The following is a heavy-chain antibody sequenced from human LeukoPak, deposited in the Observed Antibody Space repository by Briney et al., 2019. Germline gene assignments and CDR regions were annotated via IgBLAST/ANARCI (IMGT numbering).Heavy chain of an antibody. CDR3: AKDSGDSSSSYGFDY. CDR2: ISGDGGST. V-gene: IGHV3-43*02. D-gene: IGHD6-6*01. Sequence: PGGSLRLSCAAYGFTFDDYAMHWVRQAPGKGLEWVYLISGDGGSTYYAGSVKGRFFISRDNSKNSLYLQMNSLRTEDTALYYCAKDSGDSSSSYGFDYWGQGTLVTVSS. CDR1: GFTFDDYA. J-gene: IGHJ4*02.